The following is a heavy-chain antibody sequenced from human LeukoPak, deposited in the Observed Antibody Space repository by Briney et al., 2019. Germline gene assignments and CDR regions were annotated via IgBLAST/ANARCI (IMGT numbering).Heavy chain of an antibody. J-gene: IGHJ4*02. CDR3: AKGRDYDFWSGYSSPDY. V-gene: IGHV3-30*18. D-gene: IGHD3-3*01. Sequence: GGSLRLSCSASGFTFSSYGMHWVRQAPGKGLEWVAVISYDGSNKYYADSVKGRFTISRDNSKNTLYLQMNSLRAEDTAVYYCAKGRDYDFWSGYSSPDYWGQGTLVTVSS. CDR1: GFTFSSYG. CDR2: ISYDGSNK.